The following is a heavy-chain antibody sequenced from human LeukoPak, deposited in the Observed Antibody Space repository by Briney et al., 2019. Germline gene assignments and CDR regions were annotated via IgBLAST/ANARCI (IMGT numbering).Heavy chain of an antibody. CDR3: ARGGGEYSSSSGFDY. CDR2: ISSSSSYI. CDR1: GFTFSSYN. Sequence: PGGSLRLSCAASGFTFSSYNMNWVRQAPGKGLEWVSSISSSSSYIYYADSVKGRFTISRDNAKNSLYLQMNSLRAEDTAVYYCARGGGEYSSSSGFDYWGQGTLVTVSS. D-gene: IGHD6-6*01. V-gene: IGHV3-21*01. J-gene: IGHJ4*02.